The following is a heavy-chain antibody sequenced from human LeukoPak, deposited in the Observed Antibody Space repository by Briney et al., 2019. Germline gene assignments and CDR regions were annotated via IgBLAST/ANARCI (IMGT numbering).Heavy chain of an antibody. CDR3: ARDVVVTAEFDY. Sequence: AASVKVSCKASGYTFTGYYMHWVRQAPGQGLEWMGRINPNSGGTNYAQKFQGRVTMTRDTSISTAYMELSRLRSDDTAVYYCARDVVVTAEFDYWGQGTLVTVSS. V-gene: IGHV1-2*06. CDR2: INPNSGGT. D-gene: IGHD2-21*02. J-gene: IGHJ4*02. CDR1: GYTFTGYY.